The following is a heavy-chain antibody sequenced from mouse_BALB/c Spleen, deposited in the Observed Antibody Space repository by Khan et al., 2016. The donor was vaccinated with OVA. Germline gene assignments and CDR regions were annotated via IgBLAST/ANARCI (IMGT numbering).Heavy chain of an antibody. J-gene: IGHJ1*01. Sequence: EVQLQESGAELVKPGASVRLSCTASGFNIKDTYIHWVKQRPEQGLEWIGRIAPANGNTKYDPKFQDKATITSDTSSNTFYLPLNSLTSEDTAGFSGAHPSYDPRFFEVWGAGTTVTVSS. CDR3: AHPSYDPRFFEV. CDR2: IAPANGNT. CDR1: GFNIKDTY. V-gene: IGHV14-3*02. D-gene: IGHD2-3*01.